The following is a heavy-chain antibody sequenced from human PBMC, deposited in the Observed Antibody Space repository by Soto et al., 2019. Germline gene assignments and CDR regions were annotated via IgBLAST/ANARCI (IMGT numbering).Heavy chain of an antibody. V-gene: IGHV3-23*01. Sequence: EVQLLESGGGLVQPGGSLRLSCAASGFTFNNYAMTWVRQAPGKGLEWVSAISGGGGTTSYADSVKGRFTVSRDGSKNTLYLQMSHLRAEDTALYDCSKGRDGSGSRTPRVDFWGQGTLVTVSS. D-gene: IGHD2-15*01. CDR1: GFTFNNYA. CDR2: ISGGGGTT. J-gene: IGHJ4*02. CDR3: SKGRDGSGSRTPRVDF.